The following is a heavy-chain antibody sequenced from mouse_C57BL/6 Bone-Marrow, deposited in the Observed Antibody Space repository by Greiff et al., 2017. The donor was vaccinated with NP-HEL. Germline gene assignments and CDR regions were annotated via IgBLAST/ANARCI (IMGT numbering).Heavy chain of an antibody. CDR2: IHPNSGST. J-gene: IGHJ3*01. Sequence: VQLQQPGAELVKPGASVKLSCKASGYTFTSYWMHWVKQRPGQGLEWIGMIHPNSGSTNYNEKFKRKATLTVDKAASSAYMQLSSLTSEDSAVYYCARRGIDDYEAWFAYWGQGTLVTVSA. CDR3: ARRGIDDYEAWFAY. D-gene: IGHD2-4*01. CDR1: GYTFTSYW. V-gene: IGHV1-64*01.